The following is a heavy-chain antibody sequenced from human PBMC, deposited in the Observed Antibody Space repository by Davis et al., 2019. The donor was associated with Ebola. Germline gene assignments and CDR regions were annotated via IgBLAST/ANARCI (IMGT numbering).Heavy chain of an antibody. J-gene: IGHJ6*02. Sequence: GESLKISCAASGLTVSSQYMSWVRQAPGKGLEWVSVFYTGGSTEYTDSVKGRFTISRDNSKNTVYLQMDSLRAEDTAVYYCARGVSVESYGYYSSIYHYYGMDVWGQGTTVTVSS. CDR1: GLTVSSQY. V-gene: IGHV3-66*01. D-gene: IGHD3-22*01. CDR2: FYTGGST. CDR3: ARGVSVESYGYYSSIYHYYGMDV.